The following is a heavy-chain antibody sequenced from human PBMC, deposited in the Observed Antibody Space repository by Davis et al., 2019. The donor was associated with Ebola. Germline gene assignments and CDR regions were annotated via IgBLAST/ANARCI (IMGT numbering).Heavy chain of an antibody. Sequence: GESLKISCTASGFTFSSYAMNWVRQAPGKGLEWVSVLSGSGDSTYYADSVKRRFTISRDNSKNTLYLQMNSLRVEDTAVYYCAKDLELILSHWFDPWGQGTLVTVSS. CDR2: LSGSGDST. J-gene: IGHJ5*02. CDR1: GFTFSSYA. D-gene: IGHD1-26*01. CDR3: AKDLELILSHWFDP. V-gene: IGHV3-23*01.